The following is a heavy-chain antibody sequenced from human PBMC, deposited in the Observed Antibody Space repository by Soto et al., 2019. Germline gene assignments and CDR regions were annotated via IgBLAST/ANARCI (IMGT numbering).Heavy chain of an antibody. Sequence: PGGSLRLSCAASGFTFNTYDMHWVRQAAGKGLEWVAAIGTAGAPYYPGSEKGRFTISRENAKSSLYLQMNSLRDGDTAVYYCARGSTYSGLDVWGQGTTVTVS. V-gene: IGHV3-13*05. D-gene: IGHD2-21*01. CDR2: IGTAGAP. CDR3: ARGSTYSGLDV. CDR1: GFTFNTYD. J-gene: IGHJ6*02.